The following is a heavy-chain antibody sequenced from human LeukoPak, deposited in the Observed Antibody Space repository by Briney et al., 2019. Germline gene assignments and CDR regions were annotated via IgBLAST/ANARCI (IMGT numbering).Heavy chain of an antibody. CDR3: ARLRGLGPSDAFDI. V-gene: IGHV4-39*01. CDR2: IYYSGST. CDR1: GGSISSSRYY. J-gene: IGHJ3*02. Sequence: SETLSLTCTVSGGSISSSRYYWGWIRQPPGKGLEWIGSIYYSGSTYYNPSLKSRVTISVDTSKNLFSLKLSSVTAADSAVYYCARLRGLGPSDAFDIWGQGTMVTVSS. D-gene: IGHD2-15*01.